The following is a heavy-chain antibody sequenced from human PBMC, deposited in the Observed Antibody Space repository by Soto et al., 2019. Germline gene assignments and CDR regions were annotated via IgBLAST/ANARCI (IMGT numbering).Heavy chain of an antibody. J-gene: IGHJ4*02. Sequence: SETLSLTCTVSGGSISPHYWSWIRQTPGKGLEWIGYIYYTGHANYNPSLKSRISFSVDTSRNQFSLMLSSVTAADTAVYYCARYYCTTDTCYYFDYWGRGTLVTVSS. CDR3: ARYYCTTDTCYYFDY. CDR2: IYYTGHA. V-gene: IGHV4-59*11. CDR1: GGSISPHY. D-gene: IGHD2-8*01.